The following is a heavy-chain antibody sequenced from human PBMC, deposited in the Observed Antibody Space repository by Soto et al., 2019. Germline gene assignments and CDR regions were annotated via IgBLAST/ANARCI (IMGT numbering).Heavy chain of an antibody. J-gene: IGHJ6*02. Sequence: LSLTCAVYGGSFSGYYWSWIRQPPGKGLEWSVGINHSGSTNYNPSLKSRVTISVDTSKNQFSLKLSSVTAAETAGYYCARGGVRMTTVTYYYSSPGMDIWGREPTVPAPS. V-gene: IGHV4-34*01. CDR3: ARGGVRMTTVTYYYSSPGMDI. CDR1: GGSFSGYY. CDR2: INHSGST. D-gene: IGHD4-17*01.